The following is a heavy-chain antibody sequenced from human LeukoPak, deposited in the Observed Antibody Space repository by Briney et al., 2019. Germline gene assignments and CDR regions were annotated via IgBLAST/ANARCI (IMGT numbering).Heavy chain of an antibody. D-gene: IGHD3-3*01. J-gene: IGHJ3*02. CDR1: GFTFSSYA. CDR3: AKGTTIFGVVIIGAFDI. Sequence: GGSLRLSCAASGFTFSSYAMSWVRQAPGKWLEWVSAISGSGGSTYYADSVKGRFTISRDNSKNTLYLQMNSLRAEDTAVYYCAKGTTIFGVVIIGAFDIWGQGTMVTVSS. CDR2: ISGSGGST. V-gene: IGHV3-23*01.